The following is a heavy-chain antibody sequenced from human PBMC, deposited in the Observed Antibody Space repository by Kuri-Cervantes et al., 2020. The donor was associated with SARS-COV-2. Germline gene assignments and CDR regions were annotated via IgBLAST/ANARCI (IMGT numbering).Heavy chain of an antibody. CDR3: ARGGGDGMDV. D-gene: IGHD3-10*01. CDR1: GGSISSGSYY. CDR2: TYTSGST. J-gene: IGHJ6*02. V-gene: IGHV4-61*02. Sequence: SETLSLTCTVSGGSISSGSYYWSWIRQPAGKGLEWIGRTYTSGSTNYNPSLKSRVTISVDTSKNQFSLKLSSVTAADTAVYYCARGGGDGMDVWGQGTTVTVSS.